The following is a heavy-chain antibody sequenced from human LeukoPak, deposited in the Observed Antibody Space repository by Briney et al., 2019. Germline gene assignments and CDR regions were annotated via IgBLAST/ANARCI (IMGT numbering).Heavy chain of an antibody. J-gene: IGHJ4*02. CDR3: AKGAAAGNDFDY. CDR2: ISGDGGST. CDR1: GFTFDDYA. V-gene: IGHV3-43*02. D-gene: IGHD6-13*01. Sequence: GGSLRLPCAASGFTFDDYAMHWVRQAPGKGLEWVSLISGDGGSTYYADSVKGRFTISRDNSKNSLYLQMNSLRTEDTALYYCAKGAAAGNDFDYWGQGTLVTVSS.